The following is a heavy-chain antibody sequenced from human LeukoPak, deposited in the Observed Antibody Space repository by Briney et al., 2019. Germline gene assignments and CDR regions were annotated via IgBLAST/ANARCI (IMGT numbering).Heavy chain of an antibody. D-gene: IGHD3-10*01. CDR3: AGGVTIVRGTSKHFDY. V-gene: IGHV4-59*10. J-gene: IGHJ4*02. CDR1: GGSLSGYY. CDR2: VYTSGST. Sequence: SETLSLTCAVYGGSLSGYYWSWIRQPAGKGLEWIGRVYTSGSTNYNPSLKSRVTISVDTSKNQFSLKLSSVTAADTAVYYCAGGVTIVRGTSKHFDYWGQGTLVTVSS.